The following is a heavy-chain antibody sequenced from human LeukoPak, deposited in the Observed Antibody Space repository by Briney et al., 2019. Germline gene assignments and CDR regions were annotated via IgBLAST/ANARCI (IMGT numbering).Heavy chain of an antibody. V-gene: IGHV4-34*01. J-gene: IGHJ3*02. CDR1: GGSFSGYY. D-gene: IGHD3-16*02. CDR3: ARPQSNRSYRRHDAFGI. CDR2: INHSGST. Sequence: SETLSLTCAVYGGSFSGYYWSWIRQPPGKGLEWIGEINHSGSTNYNPSLKSRVTISVDTSKNQFSLKLSSVTAADTAVYYCARPQSNRSYRRHDAFGIWGQGTMVTVSS.